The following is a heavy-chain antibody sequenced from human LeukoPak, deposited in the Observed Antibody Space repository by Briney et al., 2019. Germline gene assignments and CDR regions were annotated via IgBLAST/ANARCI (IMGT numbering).Heavy chain of an antibody. Sequence: GGSLRLSCAASGFTFSSYTMKWVRQAPGKGLEWVSSISSSSSYIYYADSVKGRFTISRDNAKNSLFLQMNTLRAEDTAVYYCARDRTVGATPIFDYWGQGTLVTVSS. J-gene: IGHJ4*02. CDR3: ARDRTVGATPIFDY. V-gene: IGHV3-21*04. D-gene: IGHD1-26*01. CDR2: ISSSSSYI. CDR1: GFTFSSYT.